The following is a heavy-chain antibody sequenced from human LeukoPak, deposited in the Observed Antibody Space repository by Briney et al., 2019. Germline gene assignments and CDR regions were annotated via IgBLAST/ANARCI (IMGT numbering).Heavy chain of an antibody. D-gene: IGHD3-22*01. Sequence: SETLSLTCTVSGGPISSSSYYWGWIRQPPGKGLEWIGSIYYSGSTYYNPSLKSRVTISVDTSKNQFSLKLSSVTAADTAVYYCARHRYYYDSSGYPFDYWGQGTLVTVSS. V-gene: IGHV4-39*01. J-gene: IGHJ4*02. CDR2: IYYSGST. CDR1: GGPISSSSYY. CDR3: ARHRYYYDSSGYPFDY.